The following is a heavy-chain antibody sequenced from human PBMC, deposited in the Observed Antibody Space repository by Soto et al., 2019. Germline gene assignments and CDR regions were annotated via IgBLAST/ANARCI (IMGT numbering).Heavy chain of an antibody. J-gene: IGHJ5*02. CDR2: IYHSGST. D-gene: IGHD2-2*02. Sequence: PSETLSLTCAVSGGSISGSNWWSWVRQPPGKGLEWIGEIYHSGSTNYNPSLKSRVTISVDKSKNQFSLKLSSVTAADTAVYYCXRTIVVVPAAIRGWFDPWGQGTLVTVSS. CDR3: XRTIVVVPAAIRGWFDP. V-gene: IGHV4-4*02. CDR1: GGSISGSNW.